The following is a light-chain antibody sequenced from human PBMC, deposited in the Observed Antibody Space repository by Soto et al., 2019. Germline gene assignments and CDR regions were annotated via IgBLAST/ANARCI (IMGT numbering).Light chain of an antibody. J-gene: IGKJ2*01. CDR1: HSVSSSY. CDR2: GAS. CDR3: QHYCSRNT. Sequence: EIVLTQSPGTLSLSPGERATLSCRASHSVSSSYLAWYQQKPGKAPRLLISGASSRATGIPDRCSGSGSGTDFTLTISRLEPEDFEVYYWQHYCSRNTFGQGTKLESK. V-gene: IGKV3-20*01.